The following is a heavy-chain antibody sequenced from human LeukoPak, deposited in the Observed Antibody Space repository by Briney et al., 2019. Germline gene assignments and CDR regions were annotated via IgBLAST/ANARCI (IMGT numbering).Heavy chain of an antibody. D-gene: IGHD2-2*01. CDR3: ASRPVPSLGPLDY. CDR1: GLSLSHYA. Sequence: PGGSLRLSCAASGLSLSHYAMNWVRQAPGKGLEWVSAISGSDDSPHYADSVKGRFTVSRDNSKNTLYLQMDSLRADDTAVYYCASRPVPSLGPLDYWGQGTLVTVSS. V-gene: IGHV3-23*01. CDR2: ISGSDDSP. J-gene: IGHJ4*02.